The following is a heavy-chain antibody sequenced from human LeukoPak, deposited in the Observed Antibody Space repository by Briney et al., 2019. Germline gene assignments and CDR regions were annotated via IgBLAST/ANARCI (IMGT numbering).Heavy chain of an antibody. Sequence: GESPKISCKGSGYSFTSYWISWVRQMPGKGLEWMGRIDPSDSYTNYSPSFQGHVTISADKSISTAYLQWSSLKASDTAMYYCARQPIADFWSGYSENWFDPWGQGTLVTVSS. D-gene: IGHD3-3*01. J-gene: IGHJ5*02. CDR3: ARQPIADFWSGYSENWFDP. CDR1: GYSFTSYW. CDR2: IDPSDSYT. V-gene: IGHV5-10-1*01.